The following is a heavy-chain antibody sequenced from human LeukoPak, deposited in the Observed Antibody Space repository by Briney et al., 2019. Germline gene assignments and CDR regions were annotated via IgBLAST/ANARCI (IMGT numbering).Heavy chain of an antibody. V-gene: IGHV3-23*01. D-gene: IGHD2-15*01. Sequence: GGSLRLSCAASGFTFTNYGMNWVRQAPGKGLEWVSGIISSGARTYYADSVKGRFTISRDNSKNTLYLQMNSLRAEDTAVYYCAKWGCSGGSCYPFAYWGQGTLVTVSS. J-gene: IGHJ4*02. CDR2: IISSGART. CDR1: GFTFTNYG. CDR3: AKWGCSGGSCYPFAY.